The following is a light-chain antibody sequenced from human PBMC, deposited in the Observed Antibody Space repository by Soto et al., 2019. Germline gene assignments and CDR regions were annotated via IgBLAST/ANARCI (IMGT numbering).Light chain of an antibody. CDR3: CSSVGSPNWV. CDR2: EVN. J-gene: IGLJ3*02. Sequence: QSALTQPASVSGSPGQSITISCTGTSSDVGSCNCVSWYQQHPGKAPTLMIYEVNNRPSGISNRFSGSKSGNTASLTISGLQAEEEADYYCCSSVGSPNWVFGGGTQLTVL. CDR1: SSDVGSCNC. V-gene: IGLV2-23*02.